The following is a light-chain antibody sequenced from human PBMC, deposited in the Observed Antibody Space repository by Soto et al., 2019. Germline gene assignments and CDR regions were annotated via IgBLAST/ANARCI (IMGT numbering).Light chain of an antibody. V-gene: IGLV2-14*03. Sequence: QSALTQPASVSGSPGQSITISCTGTSSDVGGYNYVSWYQHHPGEAPKLLIYDVSNRPSGISNRFSGSKSDNTASLTISGLQPEDEADYYCSSYTTSNTRQIVFGTGTKVTVL. CDR1: SSDVGGYNY. CDR2: DVS. CDR3: SSYTTSNTRQIV. J-gene: IGLJ1*01.